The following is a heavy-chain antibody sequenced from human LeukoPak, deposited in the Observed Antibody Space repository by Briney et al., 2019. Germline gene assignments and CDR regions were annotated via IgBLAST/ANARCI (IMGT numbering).Heavy chain of an antibody. J-gene: IGHJ6*02. Sequence: GGSLRLSCAASGFTFSTYNMNWVRQAPGKGLEWVSYISSSSSYVYNADSVKGRFTISRDNAKNSLYLQMKSLRAEDTAVYYCARVLVGESGMDVWGQGTTVTVSS. CDR2: ISSSSSYV. V-gene: IGHV3-21*01. CDR3: ARVLVGESGMDV. D-gene: IGHD3-16*01. CDR1: GFTFSTYN.